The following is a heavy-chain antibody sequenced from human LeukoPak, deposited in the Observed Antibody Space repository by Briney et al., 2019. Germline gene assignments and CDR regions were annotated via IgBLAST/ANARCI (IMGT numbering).Heavy chain of an antibody. Sequence: PGGSLRFSCIASGFTFSSYAMTWVRQAPGKRLEWVSGISGSGGTTYSADSVKGRFTISRDNSKNTLYLQMNSLRAEDTATYYCARVIFNVWELYGLGDYWGQGTLVTVSS. D-gene: IGHD1-26*01. J-gene: IGHJ4*02. CDR3: ARVIFNVWELYGLGDY. CDR2: ISGSGGTT. V-gene: IGHV3-23*01. CDR1: GFTFSSYA.